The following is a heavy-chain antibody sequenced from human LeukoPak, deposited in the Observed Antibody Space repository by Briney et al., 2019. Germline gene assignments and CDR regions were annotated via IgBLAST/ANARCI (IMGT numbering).Heavy chain of an antibody. Sequence: PGGSLRLSCAASGFTFSNYWMNWVRQAPGKGLEWVANIKQDGTEKYYVDSVKGRFTISRDNAENSLYLQMNSLRAEDTAVYYCTRDTGCPGGTCYSFYDYWGQGTLVTVSS. D-gene: IGHD2-15*01. J-gene: IGHJ4*02. CDR2: IKQDGTEK. CDR3: TRDTGCPGGTCYSFYDY. V-gene: IGHV3-7*01. CDR1: GFTFSNYW.